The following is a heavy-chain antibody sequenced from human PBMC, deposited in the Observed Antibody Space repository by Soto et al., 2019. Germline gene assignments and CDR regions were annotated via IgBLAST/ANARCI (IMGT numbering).Heavy chain of an antibody. CDR2: IDPSDSYT. J-gene: IGHJ4*02. CDR3: ARQPHLYSSSSHGEGVYGY. CDR1: GYSFTSYW. V-gene: IGHV5-10-1*01. Sequence: PGESLKISCKGSGYSFTSYWISWVRQMPGKGLEWMGRIDPSDSYTNYSPSFQGHVTISADKSISTAYLQWSSLKASDTAMYYCARQPHLYSSSSHGEGVYGYWGQGTLVTVSS. D-gene: IGHD6-6*01.